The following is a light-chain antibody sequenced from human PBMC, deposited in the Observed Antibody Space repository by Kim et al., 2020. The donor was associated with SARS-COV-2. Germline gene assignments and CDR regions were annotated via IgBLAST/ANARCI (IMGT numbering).Light chain of an antibody. V-gene: IGLV6-57*01. J-gene: IGLJ3*02. Sequence: GKTVTISCTRSSGSIASNYVQLYQQRPRSSPATVIYEDNQRPSGVPDRFSGSIDSSSNSASLTISGLKTEDEADYYCQSYDSSNQVFGGGTQLTVL. CDR3: QSYDSSNQV. CDR2: EDN. CDR1: SGSIASNY.